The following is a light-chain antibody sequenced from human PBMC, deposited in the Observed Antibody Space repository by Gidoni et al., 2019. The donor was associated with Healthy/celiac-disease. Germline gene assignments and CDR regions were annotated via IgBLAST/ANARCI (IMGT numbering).Light chain of an antibody. Sequence: EIVFTQSPATLSLSPGSSATLFCRASQSVSSYLDWYQQKPGQAPRLLIYEASNRATGIPDRFSGSGSGTDFTLTISSLEPEDFAVYYWQQRSKRLTWTFGQXTKVEIK. J-gene: IGKJ1*01. CDR1: QSVSSY. CDR2: EAS. CDR3: QQRSKRLTWT. V-gene: IGKV3-11*01.